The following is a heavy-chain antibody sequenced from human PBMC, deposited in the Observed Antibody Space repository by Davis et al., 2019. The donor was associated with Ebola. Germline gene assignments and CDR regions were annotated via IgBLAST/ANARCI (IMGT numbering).Heavy chain of an antibody. CDR2: ITAHNGKT. V-gene: IGHV1-18*04. CDR3: ARGTTVTTDPHYYYMDV. CDR1: GYTFTSYS. D-gene: IGHD4-11*01. J-gene: IGHJ6*03. Sequence: ASVKVSCKVFGYTFTSYSISWVRQAPGQGLEWMGWITAHNGKTNYAQKVQGRVTMTTDTSTSTAYLDLRSLKSDDTAVYYCARGTTVTTDPHYYYMDVWGKGTTVTVSS.